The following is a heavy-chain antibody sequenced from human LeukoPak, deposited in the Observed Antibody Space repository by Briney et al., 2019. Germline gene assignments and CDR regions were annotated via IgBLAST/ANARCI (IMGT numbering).Heavy chain of an antibody. CDR3: ARARRHDYEPNFDY. CDR2: IDYSGST. D-gene: IGHD4-17*01. Sequence: SETLSLTCTVSGGSISSYYWSWIRQPPGKGLEWIAYIDYSGSTRYNPSLKSRVTISVDTSKNQFSLRLSSVTAADTAVYYCARARRHDYEPNFDYWGQGTLVTVSS. V-gene: IGHV4-59*01. CDR1: GGSISSYY. J-gene: IGHJ4*02.